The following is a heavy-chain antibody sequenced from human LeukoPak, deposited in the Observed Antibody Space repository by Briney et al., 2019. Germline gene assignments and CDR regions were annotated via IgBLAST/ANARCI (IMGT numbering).Heavy chain of an antibody. CDR3: AKSAGGLWEVLRLLFGPFVY. J-gene: IGHJ4*02. V-gene: IGHV3-23*01. CDR1: GFTFSTYV. Sequence: GGSLRLSCAASGFTFSTYVMIWVRQAPGKGLEWVSVISGSGGSTTYADSVKGRFTIPRDNSNNTLYLQMNSLRAEDTSVYYCAKSAGGLWEVLRLLFGPFVYWGQRILVTVPS. CDR2: ISGSGGST. D-gene: IGHD1-26*01.